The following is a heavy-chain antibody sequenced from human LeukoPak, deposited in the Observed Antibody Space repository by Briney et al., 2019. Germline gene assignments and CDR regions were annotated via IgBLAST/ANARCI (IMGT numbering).Heavy chain of an antibody. V-gene: IGHV4-59*11. CDR3: ARERDYGSGSSNYYYYMDV. Sequence: PSETLSLTCTVSGSSISSHYWSWIRQPPGKGLEWIGYIYYSGSTNYNPSLKSRVTISVDTSKNQFSLKLSSVTAADTAVYYCARERDYGSGSSNYYYYMDVWGKGTTVTVSS. J-gene: IGHJ6*03. CDR1: GSSISSHY. D-gene: IGHD3-10*01. CDR2: IYYSGST.